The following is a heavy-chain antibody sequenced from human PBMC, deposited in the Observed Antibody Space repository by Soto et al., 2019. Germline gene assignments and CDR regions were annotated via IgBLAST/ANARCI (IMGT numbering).Heavy chain of an antibody. J-gene: IGHJ4*02. CDR3: ARERRVVGGYSSSWYDYFDS. V-gene: IGHV4-34*01. CDR2: INQSGSS. Sequence: SETLSLTCSVDCGSFSTYFWTWVRQPPGKGLEWIGEINQSGSSSYNPSLESRVSISVDTSKKQFSLKLSSVTAADTAVYYCARERRVVGGYSSSWYDYFDSWGQGTLVTVSS. CDR1: CGSFSTYF. D-gene: IGHD6-13*01.